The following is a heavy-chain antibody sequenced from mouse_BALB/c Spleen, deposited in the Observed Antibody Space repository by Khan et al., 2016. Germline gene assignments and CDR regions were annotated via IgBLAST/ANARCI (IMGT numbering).Heavy chain of an antibody. CDR2: ILPGSGST. Sequence: VQRQESGAELMKPGASVKISCKATGYTFSSYWIEWVKQRPGHGLEWIGEILPGSGSTNYNEKFRGKATFTADTSSNTAYMQLSSLTSEDSAVHYCTRTDRRGYFDYWGQGTTLTVSS. CDR3: TRTDRRGYFDY. CDR1: GYTFSSYW. V-gene: IGHV1-9*01. J-gene: IGHJ2*01.